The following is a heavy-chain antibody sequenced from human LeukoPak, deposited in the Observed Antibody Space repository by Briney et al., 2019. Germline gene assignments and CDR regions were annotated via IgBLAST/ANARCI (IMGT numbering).Heavy chain of an antibody. J-gene: IGHJ5*02. D-gene: IGHD2-2*01. CDR1: GYSISSGYY. V-gene: IGHV4-38-2*01. CDR2: IYYSGST. Sequence: SVTLSLTCAVSGYSISSGYYWGWIRQPPGKGLEWIGSIYYSGSTYYNPSLKSRVTISVDTSKNQFSLKLSSVTAADTAVYYCARRVGIGYCSSTSCRNWFDPWGQGTLVTVSS. CDR3: ARRVGIGYCSSTSCRNWFDP.